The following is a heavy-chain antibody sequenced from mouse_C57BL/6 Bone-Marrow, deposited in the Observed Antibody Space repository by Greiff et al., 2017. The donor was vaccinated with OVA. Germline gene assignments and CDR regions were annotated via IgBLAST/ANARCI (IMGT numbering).Heavy chain of an antibody. J-gene: IGHJ3*01. CDR1: GYTFTNYW. V-gene: IGHV1-63*01. CDR2: IYPGGGYT. D-gene: IGHD2-4*01. Sequence: VKLMESGAELVRPGTSVKMSCKASGYTFTNYWIGWAKQRPGHGLEWIGDIYPGGGYTNYNEKFKGKATLTADKSSSTAYMQFSSLTSEDSAIYYCARGDDYDGFAYWGQGTLVTVSA. CDR3: ARGDDYDGFAY.